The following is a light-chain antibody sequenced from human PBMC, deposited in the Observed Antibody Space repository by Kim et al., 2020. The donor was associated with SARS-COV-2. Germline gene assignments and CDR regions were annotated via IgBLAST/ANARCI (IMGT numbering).Light chain of an antibody. CDR2: DAS. CDR3: QHYRGT. J-gene: IGKJ2*02. CDR1: QTIGSW. V-gene: IGKV1-5*01. Sequence: STQSASVVDRVTIACRASQTIGSWLAWYQLKPGKAPKLLIYDASSLAGGVPSRFSGSVSGTEVTLTISSLQPDDFATYYCQHYRGTFGQGTKLEI.